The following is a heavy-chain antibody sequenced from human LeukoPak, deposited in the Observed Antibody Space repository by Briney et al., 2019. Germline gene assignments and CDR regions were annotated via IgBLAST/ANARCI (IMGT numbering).Heavy chain of an antibody. V-gene: IGHV3-30-3*01. J-gene: IGHJ6*02. CDR1: GFIFSSYA. CDR3: ARGEYDLLTGVYDTYGIDV. Sequence: GGSLRPSCVASGFIFSSYALHWVRQAPGKGLEWVAVISYDGNYKYYADSVKGRFTISRDNSKNTLFLQMNSLRPEDTAGYYCARGEYDLLTGVYDTYGIDVWGQGTTVTVSS. D-gene: IGHD3-9*01. CDR2: ISYDGNYK.